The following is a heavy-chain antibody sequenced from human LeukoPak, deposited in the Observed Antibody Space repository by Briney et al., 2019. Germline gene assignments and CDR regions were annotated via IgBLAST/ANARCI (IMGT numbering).Heavy chain of an antibody. J-gene: IGHJ4*02. CDR2: IDAGNGNT. Sequence: ASVKVSCMASGYTFTSYAMHWVRQAPGQRLEWMGWIDAGNGNTKYSQKFQGRVTITRDTSASTAHMELSSLRSEDTAVYYCARGPRMVRGVNFDYWGQGTLVTVSS. CDR3: ARGPRMVRGVNFDY. V-gene: IGHV1-3*01. CDR1: GYTFTSYA. D-gene: IGHD3-10*01.